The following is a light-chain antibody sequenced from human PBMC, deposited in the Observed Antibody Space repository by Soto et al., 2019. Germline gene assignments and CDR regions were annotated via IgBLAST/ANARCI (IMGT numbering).Light chain of an antibody. CDR1: QSISTW. J-gene: IGKJ4*01. V-gene: IGKV1-5*03. CDR2: KVS. CDR3: QEYNSYHLT. Sequence: DIQMTQSPSTLSASVGDRVTITCRASQSISTWLAWYQQKPGKAPKFLIQKVSTLESGVPSGFSGRGSGTKVTLTITSLQPDDFATYFCQEYNSYHLTYGGGTKVEIK.